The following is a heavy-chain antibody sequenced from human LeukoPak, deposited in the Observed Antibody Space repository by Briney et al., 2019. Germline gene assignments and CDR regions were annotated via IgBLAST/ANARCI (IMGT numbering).Heavy chain of an antibody. CDR2: IYSGGTT. CDR3: ARTDSSGYQSDY. J-gene: IGHJ4*02. D-gene: IGHD3-22*01. Sequence: GGSLRLSCAASGFTVSSNYMSWVRQAAGKGLEWVSVIYSGGTTYYADSVKGRFTISRDNSKNTLYLQMNRLRAEDTAVYYCARTDSSGYQSDYWGQGTLVTVSS. CDR1: GFTVSSNY. V-gene: IGHV3-53*01.